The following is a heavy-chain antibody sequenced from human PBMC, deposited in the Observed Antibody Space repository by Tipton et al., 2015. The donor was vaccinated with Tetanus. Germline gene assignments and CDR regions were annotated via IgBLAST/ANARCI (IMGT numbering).Heavy chain of an antibody. CDR2: IYSGGTT. Sequence: SLRLYCAASGFTVSSNFMTWVRQAPGEGLEWVSIIYSGGTTYYADSVKGRFTISRDNSRNTLYLQMNSLRAEDTAVYYCARDLRNYYDSSGYSDYWGQGTLVTVSS. CDR1: GFTVSSNF. CDR3: ARDLRNYYDSSGYSDY. V-gene: IGHV3-53*01. J-gene: IGHJ4*02. D-gene: IGHD3-22*01.